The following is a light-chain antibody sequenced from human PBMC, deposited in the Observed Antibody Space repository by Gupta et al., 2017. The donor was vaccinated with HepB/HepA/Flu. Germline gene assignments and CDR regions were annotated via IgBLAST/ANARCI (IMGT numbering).Light chain of an antibody. CDR2: AAS. Sequence: DIQLTQSPSFLSASVGDRVTITCRASQDISNYLVWYQQKPGKVPKLLIYAASTLQSGVPSRFSGSGSGTAFTLTISSLQPEDFATYYCLQVNRYPRTFGQGTKMEI. V-gene: IGKV1-9*01. CDR1: QDISNY. CDR3: LQVNRYPRT. J-gene: IGKJ2*01.